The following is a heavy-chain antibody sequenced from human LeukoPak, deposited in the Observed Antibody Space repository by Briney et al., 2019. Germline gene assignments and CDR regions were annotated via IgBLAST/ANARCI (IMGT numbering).Heavy chain of an antibody. Sequence: SETLSLTCTVSGGSISSYYWSWIRQPPGKGLEWIGYIYYSGSTNYNPSLKSRVTISVDTSKNQFSLKLSSVTAADTAVYYCARHGPLGSGSYRLYYYYGMDVWGQGTTVTVSS. V-gene: IGHV4-59*08. CDR3: ARHGPLGSGSYRLYYYYGMDV. J-gene: IGHJ6*02. CDR2: IYYSGST. CDR1: GGSISSYY. D-gene: IGHD1-26*01.